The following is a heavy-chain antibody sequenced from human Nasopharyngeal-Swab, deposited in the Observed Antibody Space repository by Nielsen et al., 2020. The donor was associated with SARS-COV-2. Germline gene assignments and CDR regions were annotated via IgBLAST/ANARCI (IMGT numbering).Heavy chain of an antibody. Sequence: SETLSLTCTVSGGSIVSHYWNWIRLSPGKGLEWIGYIYSTEITKYNPSLGSRVTMSGDTSKNQVYLKLKSLTAADTAVYYCASPVEMSTTWGQGTLVTVSS. CDR1: GGSIVSHY. J-gene: IGHJ5*02. V-gene: IGHV4-59*11. CDR2: IYSTEIT. CDR3: ASPVEMSTT. D-gene: IGHD5-24*01.